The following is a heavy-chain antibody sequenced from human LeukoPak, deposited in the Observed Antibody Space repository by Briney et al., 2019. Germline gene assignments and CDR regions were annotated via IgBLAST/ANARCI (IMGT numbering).Heavy chain of an antibody. D-gene: IGHD5-12*01. CDR1: GFTFINYC. Sequence: GGSLRLSCAASGFTFINYCMNWVRQAPGKGLEWVANIHQDGNEGYYVDSVKGRFTISRDNARNSVYLQMNSLRVEDTAVYYCARDLGGYDSAGFDYWGQGTLVTVSS. J-gene: IGHJ4*02. V-gene: IGHV3-7*03. CDR3: ARDLGGYDSAGFDY. CDR2: IHQDGNEG.